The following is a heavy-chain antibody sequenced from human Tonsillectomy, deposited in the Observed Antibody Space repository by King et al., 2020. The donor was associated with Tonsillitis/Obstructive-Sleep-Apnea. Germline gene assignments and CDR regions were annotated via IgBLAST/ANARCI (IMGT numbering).Heavy chain of an antibody. J-gene: IGHJ6*03. CDR3: ARDRCDFCIGYSWFDCCYMDV. CDR1: GFTFSSYG. Sequence: VQLVESGGGVVQPGRSLRLSCAASGFTFSSYGMHWVRQAPGKGLEWVAVIWYDGSNEYYADSVKGRFTISRDNSNNTLYLQINSLRADDTALYYCARDRCDFCIGYSWFDCCYMDVLGEGTTGTVSS. D-gene: IGHD3-3*01. V-gene: IGHV3-33*01. CDR2: IWYDGSNE.